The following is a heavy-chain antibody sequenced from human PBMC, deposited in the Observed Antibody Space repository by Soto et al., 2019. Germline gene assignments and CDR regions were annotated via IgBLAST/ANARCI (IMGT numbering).Heavy chain of an antibody. D-gene: IGHD2-2*03. CDR3: AMDMVVVPAAMERYFQH. J-gene: IGHJ1*01. V-gene: IGHV3-23*01. Sequence: GGSLRLSCAASGFTFSSYAMSWVRQAPGKGLEWVSAISGSGGSTYYADSVKGRFTISRDNSKNTLYLQMNSLRAEDTAVYYCAMDMVVVPAAMERYFQHWGQGTLVTVSS. CDR1: GFTFSSYA. CDR2: ISGSGGST.